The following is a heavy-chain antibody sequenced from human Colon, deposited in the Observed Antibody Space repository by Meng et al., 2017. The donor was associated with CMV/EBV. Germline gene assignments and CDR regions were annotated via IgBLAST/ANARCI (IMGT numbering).Heavy chain of an antibody. D-gene: IGHD3-10*01. CDR1: GFPLSNYG. Sequence: EGQVIVSGGGLSHPGVSLTLSFAVSGFPLSNYGMSWVRQAPGKGLEWVSSISGAGVSTYYADSVKGRFTISRDNSKNTLSLQINSLRAEDTAIYYCAKAPRLSGSYYYFESWGQGTLVTVSS. J-gene: IGHJ4*02. CDR2: ISGAGVST. CDR3: AKAPRLSGSYYYFES. V-gene: IGHV3-23*01.